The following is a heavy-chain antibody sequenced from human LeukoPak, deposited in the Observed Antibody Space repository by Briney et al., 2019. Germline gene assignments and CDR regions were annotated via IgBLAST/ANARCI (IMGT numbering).Heavy chain of an antibody. V-gene: IGHV1-18*01. CDR2: ISAYNGNT. D-gene: IGHD3-10*01. CDR3: ARARITMVRGVLHDAFDI. Sequence: ASVKVSCKASGYTFTSYGISWVRQAPGQGLEWMGWISAYNGNTNYAQKLQGRVTMTTDTSTSTAYMELRSLRSDDTAVYYCARARITMVRGVLHDAFDIWGQGTMVTVSS. J-gene: IGHJ3*02. CDR1: GYTFTSYG.